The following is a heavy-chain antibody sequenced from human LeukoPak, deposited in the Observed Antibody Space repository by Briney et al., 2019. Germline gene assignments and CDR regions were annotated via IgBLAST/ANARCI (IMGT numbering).Heavy chain of an antibody. D-gene: IGHD6-13*01. CDR2: ISATGSTT. V-gene: IGHV3-23*01. Sequence: PGGSLRLSCAASGFTFSTYAMTWVRQAPGKGLESVSLISATGSTTYYAESVRGRFTVSRDNSKNTLYLQMNSLRAEDTAVYYCAKGSSSSWDHFDYWGQGTRVTVSS. CDR1: GFTFSTYA. CDR3: AKGSSSSWDHFDY. J-gene: IGHJ4*02.